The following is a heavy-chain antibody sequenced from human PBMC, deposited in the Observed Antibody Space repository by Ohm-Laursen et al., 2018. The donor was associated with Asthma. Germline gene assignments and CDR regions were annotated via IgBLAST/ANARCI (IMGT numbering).Heavy chain of an antibody. V-gene: IGHV3-21*01. D-gene: IGHD1-14*01. CDR1: GFTFSSYS. CDR2: ISSSSSYI. J-gene: IGHJ6*02. CDR3: ARDISDYYYYGMDV. Sequence: SLRLSCTASGFTFSSYSMNWVRQAPEKGLEWVSSISSSSSYIYYADSVKGRFTISRDNAKNSLYLQMNSLRAEGTAVYYCARDISDYYYYGMDVWGQGTTVTVSS.